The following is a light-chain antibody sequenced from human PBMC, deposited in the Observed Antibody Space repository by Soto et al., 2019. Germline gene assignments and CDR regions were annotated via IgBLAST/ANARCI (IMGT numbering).Light chain of an antibody. CDR3: QQYGDSPLT. Sequence: EIVLTQSPGTLSLSPGERATLSCRASQSVSNNYLAWFQKKPGQAPRLLMYGASSRAPAIPDRFSGSGYGTDFTLIISRLEPEDFAVYYCQQYGDSPLTFGQGTKLEI. CDR2: GAS. V-gene: IGKV3-20*01. CDR1: QSVSNNY. J-gene: IGKJ2*01.